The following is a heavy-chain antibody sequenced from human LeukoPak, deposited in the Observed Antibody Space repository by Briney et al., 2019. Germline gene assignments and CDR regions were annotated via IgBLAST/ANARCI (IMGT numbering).Heavy chain of an antibody. Sequence: GGSPRLSCAASGFIFSSYAMSWVRQAPGRGLEWVSAISGGSDSTFYADSVKGRFTISRDNSKNTLYLQMNSLRAEDTAVYYCAKDVRVAPYYFDYWGQGTPVTVSS. V-gene: IGHV3-23*01. CDR1: GFIFSSYA. CDR3: AKDVRVAPYYFDY. D-gene: IGHD5-12*01. J-gene: IGHJ4*02. CDR2: ISGGSDST.